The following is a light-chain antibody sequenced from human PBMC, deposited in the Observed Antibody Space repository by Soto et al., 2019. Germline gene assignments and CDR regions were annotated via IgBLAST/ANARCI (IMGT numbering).Light chain of an antibody. CDR2: AAS. CDR1: QSIDKY. V-gene: IGKV1-39*01. J-gene: IGKJ2*01. CDR3: QQSYSDVYT. Sequence: DIQVTQSPSSLSASVGDRVTITCRASQSIDKYLNWYQQKPGKAPKVLIYAASTLQSGVPSRFSGSGSGTDFTLTISSLQPEDFAIYYCQQSYSDVYTFGQGTKLEVK.